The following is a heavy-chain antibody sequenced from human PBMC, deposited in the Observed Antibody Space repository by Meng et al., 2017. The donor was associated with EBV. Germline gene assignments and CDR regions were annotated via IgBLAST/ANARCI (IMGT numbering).Heavy chain of an antibody. CDR1: GGTFSSYA. J-gene: IGHJ4*02. V-gene: IGHV1-69*06. CDR2: IIPIFGTA. D-gene: IGHD6-13*01. Sequence: QGQVVQSGAEVNKPGSPVKVSCKVSGGTFSSYAISWVRQAPGQGVEWMGGIIPIFGTANYAQKFQGRVTITADKSTSTAYMELSSLRSEDTAVYYCARAEIAAAGRLDYWGQGTLVTVSS. CDR3: ARAEIAAAGRLDY.